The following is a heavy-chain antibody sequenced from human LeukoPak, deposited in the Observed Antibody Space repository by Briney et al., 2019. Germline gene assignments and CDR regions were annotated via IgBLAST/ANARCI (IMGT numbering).Heavy chain of an antibody. CDR2: IYTSGST. CDR3: ARRRIAVAGNWFDP. J-gene: IGHJ5*02. V-gene: IGHV4-4*09. Sequence: SETLSLTCTVSGGSISSYCWSWIRQPPGKGLEWIGYIYTSGSTNYNPSLKSRVTISVDTSKNQFSLKLSSVTAADTAVYYCARRRIAVAGNWFDPWGQGILVTVSS. D-gene: IGHD6-19*01. CDR1: GGSISSYC.